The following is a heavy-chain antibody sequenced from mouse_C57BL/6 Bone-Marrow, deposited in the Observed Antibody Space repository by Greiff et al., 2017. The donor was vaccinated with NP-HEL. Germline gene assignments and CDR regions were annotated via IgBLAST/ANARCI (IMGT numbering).Heavy chain of an antibody. CDR3: AVVFDY. Sequence: QVQLQQPGAELVRPGTSVKLSCKASGYTFTSYWMHWVKQRPGQGLEWIGVIDPSASYTNYNQKFKGKATLTVDTSSSTAYMQLSSLTSEDSAVYYCAVVFDYWGQGTTLTVSS. J-gene: IGHJ2*01. CDR1: GYTFTSYW. D-gene: IGHD1-1*01. V-gene: IGHV1-59*01. CDR2: IDPSASYT.